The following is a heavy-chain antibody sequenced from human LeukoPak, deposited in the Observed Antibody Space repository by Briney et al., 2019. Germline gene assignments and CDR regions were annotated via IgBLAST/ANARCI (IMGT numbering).Heavy chain of an antibody. CDR1: GGSFSGYY. CDR3: ARGYPLGNCSSTSCYPYYYYGMDV. V-gene: IGHV4-34*01. Sequence: SETLSLTCAVYGGSFSGYYWSWIRQPPGKGLEWIGEINHSGSTNYNPSLKSRVTISVDTSKNQFSLKLSSVTAADTAVYYCARGYPLGNCSSTSCYPYYYYGMDVWGQGTTVTVSS. CDR2: INHSGST. J-gene: IGHJ6*02. D-gene: IGHD2-2*01.